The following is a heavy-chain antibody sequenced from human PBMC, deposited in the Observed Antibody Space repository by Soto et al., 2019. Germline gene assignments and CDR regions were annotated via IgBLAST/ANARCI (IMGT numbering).Heavy chain of an antibody. J-gene: IGHJ4*02. V-gene: IGHV4-30-2*01. CDR2: IYHSGST. Sequence: ASETLCLSCGVAGGSISSGGDCWSWIRQPPGKGLEWIGYIYHSGSTYYNPSLKSRVTISVDRSKNQFSLKLSSVTAADTAVYYCAREAYYYDSSGPSNSYYFDYWGQGTLVTVSS. D-gene: IGHD3-22*01. CDR3: AREAYYYDSSGPSNSYYFDY. CDR1: GGSISSGGDC.